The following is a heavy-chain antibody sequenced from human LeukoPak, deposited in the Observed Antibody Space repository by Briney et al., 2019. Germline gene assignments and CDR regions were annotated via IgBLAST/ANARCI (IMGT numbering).Heavy chain of an antibody. CDR2: INPSGGST. Sequence: ASVKVSCKASGYTFTSYYMHWVRQAPGQGLEWMGIINPSGGSTSYAQKFQGRVTMTRDTSTSTVYMELSSLRSEDTAVYYCARVRGLYGSGSYCFGYWGQGTLVTVSS. J-gene: IGHJ4*02. V-gene: IGHV1-46*01. CDR1: GYTFTSYY. CDR3: ARVRGLYGSGSYCFGY. D-gene: IGHD3-10*01.